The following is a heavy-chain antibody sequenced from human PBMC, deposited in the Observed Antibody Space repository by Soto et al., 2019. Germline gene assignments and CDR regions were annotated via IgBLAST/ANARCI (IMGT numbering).Heavy chain of an antibody. D-gene: IGHD6-13*01. CDR1: GGTFSSYA. V-gene: IGHV1-69*13. CDR3: ARDEAQQQLVA. Sequence: ASVKVSCKASGGTFSSYAISWVRQAPGQGLEWMGGIIPIFGTANYAQKFQGRVTITADESTSTAYMELSSLRSEDTAVYYRARDEAQQQLVAWGQGTMVTVSS. J-gene: IGHJ3*01. CDR2: IIPIFGTA.